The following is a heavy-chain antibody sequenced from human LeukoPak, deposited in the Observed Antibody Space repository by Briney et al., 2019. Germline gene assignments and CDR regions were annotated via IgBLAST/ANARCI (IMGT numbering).Heavy chain of an antibody. Sequence: GGSLRLSCAASGFTFSDYYMSWLRQAPGKGLEGVSYINRISSDTNYADSVKGRFTISRDNAKNSLFLQMNSLRAEDTAVYYCTRDRRRAMFRGVEGVDYWGQGTLVTVSS. CDR2: INRISSDT. D-gene: IGHD3-10*01. J-gene: IGHJ4*02. CDR3: TRDRRRAMFRGVEGVDY. V-gene: IGHV3-11*06. CDR1: GFTFSDYY.